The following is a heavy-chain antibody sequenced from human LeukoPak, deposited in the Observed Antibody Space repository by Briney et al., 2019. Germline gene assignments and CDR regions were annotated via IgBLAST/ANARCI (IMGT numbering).Heavy chain of an antibody. V-gene: IGHV4-34*01. CDR1: GGSFSGYH. CDR3: AGHHPRNTVDF. Sequence: SETLSLTCAVYGGSFSGYHWSWIRQPPGKGLEWIGEINHSGSTNYNPSLKSRVTISVDTSKNQFSLKLSSVTAADTAVYYCAGHHPRNTVDFWGQGTLVTVSS. J-gene: IGHJ4*02. D-gene: IGHD2-8*02. CDR2: INHSGST.